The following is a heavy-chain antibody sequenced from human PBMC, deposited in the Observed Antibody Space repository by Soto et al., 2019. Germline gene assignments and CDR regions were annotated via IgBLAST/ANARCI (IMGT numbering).Heavy chain of an antibody. CDR3: ARDGRIAAAGRGGGWFDP. CDR2: ISYDGSNK. J-gene: IGHJ5*02. V-gene: IGHV3-30-3*01. CDR1: GFTFSSYA. D-gene: IGHD6-13*01. Sequence: QVQLVESGGGVVQPGRSLRLSCAASGFTFSSYAMHWVRQTPGKGLEWVAVISYDGSNKYYADSVKGRFTISRDNSKNTLYLQMNSLRAEDTAVYYCARDGRIAAAGRGGGWFDPWGQGTLVTVSS.